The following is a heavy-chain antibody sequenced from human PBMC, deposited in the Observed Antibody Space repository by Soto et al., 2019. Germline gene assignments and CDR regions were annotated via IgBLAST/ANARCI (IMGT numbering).Heavy chain of an antibody. Sequence: GGSLRLSCAASGFTFSSYAMSWVRQAPGKGLEWVSAISGSGGSTYYADSVKGRFTISRDNSKNTLYLQMNSLRAEDTAVYYCAKAPLPSKILRFLEWLHYFDYWGQGTLVTVSS. J-gene: IGHJ4*02. D-gene: IGHD3-3*01. CDR3: AKAPLPSKILRFLEWLHYFDY. V-gene: IGHV3-23*01. CDR2: ISGSGGST. CDR1: GFTFSSYA.